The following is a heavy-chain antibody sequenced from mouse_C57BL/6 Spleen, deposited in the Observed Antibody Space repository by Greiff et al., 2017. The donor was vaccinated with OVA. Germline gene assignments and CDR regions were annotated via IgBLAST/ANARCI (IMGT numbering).Heavy chain of an antibody. CDR1: GYTFTDYE. Sequence: VQLQQSGAELVRPGASVTLSCKASGYTFTDYEMHWVKQTPVHGLEWIGAIDPETGGTAYNQKFKGKAILTADKSSSTAYMELRSLTSEDSAVYYCTRWYYDYDEGAYWGQGTLVTVSA. D-gene: IGHD2-4*01. CDR3: TRWYYDYDEGAY. CDR2: IDPETGGT. V-gene: IGHV1-15*01. J-gene: IGHJ3*01.